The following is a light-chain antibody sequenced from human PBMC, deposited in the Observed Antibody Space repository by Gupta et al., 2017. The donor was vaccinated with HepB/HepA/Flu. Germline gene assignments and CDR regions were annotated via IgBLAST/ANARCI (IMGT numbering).Light chain of an antibody. CDR3: QQTNSFPLT. Sequence: DIQMTQSPSSVSASVGDRLTITCRASQDISNWLAWYQQKPGKAPNLLIYAASRLQSGVPSRFSGSGSRRDFTLTISNLQPEDFATYYCQQTNSFPLTFGGGTKVDIK. CDR1: QDISNW. CDR2: AAS. V-gene: IGKV1-12*01. J-gene: IGKJ4*01.